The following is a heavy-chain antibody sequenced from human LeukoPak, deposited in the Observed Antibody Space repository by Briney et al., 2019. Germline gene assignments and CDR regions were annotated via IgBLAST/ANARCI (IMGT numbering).Heavy chain of an antibody. CDR1: GGSFSDYD. CDR2: INQSGST. D-gene: IGHD1-1*01. CDR3: ARYVPVRTGTTRASFDY. Sequence: NPSETLSLTCAVYGGSFSDYDWSWIRQPPGKGLEWIGEINQSGSTNCDPSLKSRVSMSIDTSKSQFSLNLRSVTAADTAVYYCARYVPVRTGTTRASFDYWGQGTLVTVSS. J-gene: IGHJ4*02. V-gene: IGHV4-34*01.